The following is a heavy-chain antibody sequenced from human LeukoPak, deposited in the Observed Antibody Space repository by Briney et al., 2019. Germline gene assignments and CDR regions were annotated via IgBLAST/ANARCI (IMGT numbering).Heavy chain of an antibody. CDR1: GFTFSSFA. J-gene: IGHJ5*02. D-gene: IGHD2-21*02. CDR2: ISAGGGSP. Sequence: GSLRLSCAASGFTFSSFAMTWVRQAPGVGLEGVSTISAGGGSPYYADSVKGRFTISRDNSKNTLYSQMNSLRVEDTALYYCARDRGGENCGGDCYSAFDPWGQGTLVTVSS. V-gene: IGHV3-23*01. CDR3: ARDRGGENCGGDCYSAFDP.